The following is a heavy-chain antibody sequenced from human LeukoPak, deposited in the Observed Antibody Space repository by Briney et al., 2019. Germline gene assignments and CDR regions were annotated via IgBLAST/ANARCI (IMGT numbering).Heavy chain of an antibody. J-gene: IGHJ4*02. V-gene: IGHV1-69*13. D-gene: IGHD5-12*01. Sequence: SVKVSCKASGGTFSSYAISWVRQAPGQGLEWMGGIIPILGTANYAQKFQGRVTITADESTSTAYMELSSLRSEDTAVYYCARDRIGGYLFDYWGQGTLVTVSS. CDR2: IIPILGTA. CDR3: ARDRIGGYLFDY. CDR1: GGTFSSYA.